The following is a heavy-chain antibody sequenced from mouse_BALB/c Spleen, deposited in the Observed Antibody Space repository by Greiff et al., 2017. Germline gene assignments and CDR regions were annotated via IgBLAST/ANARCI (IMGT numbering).Heavy chain of an antibody. J-gene: IGHJ4*01. V-gene: IGHV1-87*01. CDR3: ARWYGNRYAMDY. CDR1: GYTFTSYW. D-gene: IGHD2-10*02. CDR2: IYPGDGDT. Sequence: VQLQQSGAELARPGASVKLSCKASGYTFTSYWMQWVKQRPGQGLEWIGAIYPGDGDTRYTQKFKGKATLTADKSSSTAYMQLSSLASEDSAVYYCARWYGNRYAMDYWGQGTSVTVSS.